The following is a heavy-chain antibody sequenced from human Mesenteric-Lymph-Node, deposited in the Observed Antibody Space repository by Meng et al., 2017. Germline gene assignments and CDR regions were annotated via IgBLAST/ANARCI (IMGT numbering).Heavy chain of an antibody. J-gene: IGHJ4*02. CDR2: IYHSGST. CDR1: GDSITSGDYS. V-gene: IGHV4-30-2*01. D-gene: IGHD2-21*02. CDR3: ARVGAYCGGDCYHPR. Sequence: QVQLQESGSGLVRPSQTLSLTCAVSGDSITSGDYSWTWIRQPSGKGLEWIGYIYHSGSTNYNPSLKSRVTISVDESKNQFSLRLSSVTAADTAVYYCARVGAYCGGDCYHPRWGQGTLVTVSS.